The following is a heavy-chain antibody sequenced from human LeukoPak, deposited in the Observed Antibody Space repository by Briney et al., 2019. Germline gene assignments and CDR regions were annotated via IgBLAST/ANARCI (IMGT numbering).Heavy chain of an antibody. Sequence: ASVKVSCKASGYRFSDYYMHWVRQAPGQGLEWMGWVNSNSGGTPYAHKFEGRVTMTRDTSISTAYMELTRLKSDDTAVYYCARGYCSGGSCYHFDSWGQGTRVTVSS. CDR2: VNSNSGGT. CDR3: ARGYCSGGSCYHFDS. D-gene: IGHD2-15*01. V-gene: IGHV1-2*02. J-gene: IGHJ4*02. CDR1: GYRFSDYY.